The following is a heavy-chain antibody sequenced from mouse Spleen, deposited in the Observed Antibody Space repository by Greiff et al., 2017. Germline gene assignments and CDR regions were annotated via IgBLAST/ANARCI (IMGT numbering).Heavy chain of an antibody. J-gene: IGHJ3*01. V-gene: IGHV1-69*01. CDR1: GYTFTSYW. CDR2: IDPSDSST. D-gene: IGHD3-2*01. Sequence: QVQLQQPGAELVMPGASVKLSCKASGYTFTSYWMHWVKQRPGQGLEWIGEIDPSDSSTNYNQKFKGKATLTVDKSSSTAYMQLSSLTSEDSVVYYCARGETARATGFAYWGQGTLVTVSA. CDR3: ARGETARATGFAY.